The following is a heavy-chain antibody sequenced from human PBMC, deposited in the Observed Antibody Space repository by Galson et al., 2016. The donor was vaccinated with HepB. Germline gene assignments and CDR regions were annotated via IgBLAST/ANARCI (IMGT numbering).Heavy chain of an antibody. V-gene: IGHV3-23*01. D-gene: IGHD2-2*01. CDR3: ANLVVVPAARRYSDYYYGMDV. CDR1: GFTFSSYA. J-gene: IGHJ6*02. CDR2: ISGSGGST. Sequence: SLRLSCAASGFTFSSYAMSWVRQAPGKGLEWVSAISGSGGSTYYADSVTGRFTIARDNSKNTLYLQMNSLRAEDTAVYYCANLVVVPAARRYSDYYYGMDVWGQGTTVTVSS.